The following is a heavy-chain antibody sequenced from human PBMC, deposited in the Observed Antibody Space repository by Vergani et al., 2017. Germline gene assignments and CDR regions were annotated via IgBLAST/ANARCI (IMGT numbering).Heavy chain of an antibody. D-gene: IGHD3-3*01. V-gene: IGHV2-26*01. CDR3: ARIERFVEVQRLDYYYYFMDV. J-gene: IGHJ6*03. CDR2: IFSNDEK. Sequence: WVRQAPGKALEWLAHIFSNDEKSYRTSLKSRLTISKETSKSQVVLTMTNMDPVDTATYYWARIERFVEVQRLDYYYYFMDVWGKGTTLSVYS.